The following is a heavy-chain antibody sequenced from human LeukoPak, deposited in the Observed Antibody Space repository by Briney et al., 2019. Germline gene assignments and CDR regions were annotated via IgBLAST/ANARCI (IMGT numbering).Heavy chain of an antibody. Sequence: GGSLRLSCAASGFTFSNYAMHWVRQAPGKGLEWVAVISYDGSNKYYADSVKGRFTISRDNSKNTLYLQMNSLRAEDTAVYYCARGKSGSYDIWGQGTMVTVSS. CDR3: ARGKSGSYDI. V-gene: IGHV3-30*04. D-gene: IGHD1-26*01. J-gene: IGHJ3*02. CDR2: ISYDGSNK. CDR1: GFTFSNYA.